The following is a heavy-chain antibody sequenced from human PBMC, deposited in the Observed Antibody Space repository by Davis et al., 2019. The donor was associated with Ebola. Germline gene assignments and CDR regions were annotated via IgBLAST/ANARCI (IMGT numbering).Heavy chain of an antibody. J-gene: IGHJ4*02. Sequence: SETLSLTCTVSGGSISSYYWSWIRQPPGKGLEWIGNIYYDGSTNYNPSLKSRVTISVDTSKNQFSLRLSSVTAADTALYYCARTVADYSPLGYWGQGTLVTVSS. CDR2: IYYDGST. D-gene: IGHD4-11*01. V-gene: IGHV4-59*08. CDR3: ARTVADYSPLGY. CDR1: GGSISSYY.